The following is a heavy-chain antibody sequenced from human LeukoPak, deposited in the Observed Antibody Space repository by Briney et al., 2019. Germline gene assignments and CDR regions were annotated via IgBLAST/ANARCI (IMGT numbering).Heavy chain of an antibody. V-gene: IGHV4-39*01. D-gene: IGHD3-10*01. CDR2: IYYSGST. J-gene: IGHJ6*03. Sequence: SETLSLTCTVSGGSISNNSYYWGWIRQPPGKGLEWIGSIYYSGSTYYNPSLKSRVTISVDTSKNQFSLKLSSVTAADTAVYYCARGRGATMVRGVRAGRDYYYMDVWGKGTTVTVSS. CDR3: ARGRGATMVRGVRAGRDYYYMDV. CDR1: GGSISNNSYY.